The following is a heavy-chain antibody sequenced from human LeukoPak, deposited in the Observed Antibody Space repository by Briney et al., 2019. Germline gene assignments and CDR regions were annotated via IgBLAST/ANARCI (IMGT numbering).Heavy chain of an antibody. CDR2: MNPNSGNT. CDR1: GYTFTSYD. J-gene: IGHJ4*02. D-gene: IGHD3-10*01. V-gene: IGHV1-8*01. Sequence: ASVKVSCKASGYTFTSYDINWVRQATGQGLEWMGWMNPNSGNTGYAQKFQGRVTMTRNTSISTAYMELSSLRSEDTAVYYCARGSGVYGGDDYWGQGTLVTVSS. CDR3: ARGSGVYGGDDY.